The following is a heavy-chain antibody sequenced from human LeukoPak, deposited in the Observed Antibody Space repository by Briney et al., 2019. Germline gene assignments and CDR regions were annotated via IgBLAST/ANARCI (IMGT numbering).Heavy chain of an antibody. D-gene: IGHD6-13*01. J-gene: IGHJ5*02. V-gene: IGHV1-18*01. CDR1: GYTFTSYG. Sequence: LWASVKVSCKASGYTFTSYGISWVRQAPGQGLEWMGWISAYNGNTNYAQKLQARVTMTTDTSTSTAYMELRSLRSDDTAVYYCARERQQLVQGGWFDPWGQGTLVTVSS. CDR2: ISAYNGNT. CDR3: ARERQQLVQGGWFDP.